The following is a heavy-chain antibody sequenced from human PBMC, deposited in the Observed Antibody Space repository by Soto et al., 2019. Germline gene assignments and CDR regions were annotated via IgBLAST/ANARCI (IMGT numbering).Heavy chain of an antibody. CDR3: AIDGGYTYYYYYYSMDV. J-gene: IGHJ6*02. CDR2: ISYDGSNK. D-gene: IGHD3-22*01. V-gene: IGHV3-30*19. CDR1: GFTFSSYG. Sequence: PGGSLRLSCAASGFTFSSYGMHWVRQAPGKGLEWVAVISYDGSNKYYADSVKGRFTISRDNSKNTLYLQMNSLRAEDTAVYYCAIDGGYTYYYYYYSMDVWGQGTTVTVSS.